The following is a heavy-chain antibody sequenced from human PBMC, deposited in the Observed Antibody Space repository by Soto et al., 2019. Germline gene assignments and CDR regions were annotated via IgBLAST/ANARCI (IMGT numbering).Heavy chain of an antibody. Sequence: EVQMVQSGGGLVQPGGSLRLSCAGSGFTFSDHYMDWVRQAPGKGLEWVGRSRNKVNSYTTEYAASVKGRFTISRDDSENSLYLQMNSLKTEDTAVYYCARGGYNGNDGDDYWGQGTLVTVSS. V-gene: IGHV3-72*01. J-gene: IGHJ4*02. CDR1: GFTFSDHY. D-gene: IGHD1-20*01. CDR2: SRNKVNSYTT. CDR3: ARGGYNGNDGDDY.